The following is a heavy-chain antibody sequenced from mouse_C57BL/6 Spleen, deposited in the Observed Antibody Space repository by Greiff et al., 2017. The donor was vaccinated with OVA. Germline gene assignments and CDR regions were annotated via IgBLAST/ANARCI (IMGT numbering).Heavy chain of an antibody. J-gene: IGHJ2*01. CDR1: GYSFTGYY. D-gene: IGHD1-1*01. CDR3: ASFSYGSSYLDY. V-gene: IGHV1-42*01. Sequence: EVQLQQSGPELVKPGASVKISCKASGYSFTGYYMNWVKQSPEKSLEWIGEINPSTGGTTYNQKFKAKATLTVDKSSSTAYMQLKSLTSEDSAVYYCASFSYGSSYLDYWGQGTTLTVSS. CDR2: INPSTGGT.